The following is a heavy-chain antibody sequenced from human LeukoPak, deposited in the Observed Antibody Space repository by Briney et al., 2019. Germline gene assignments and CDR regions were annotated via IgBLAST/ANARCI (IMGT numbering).Heavy chain of an antibody. V-gene: IGHV3-74*01. CDR3: ARVLIAATGGDY. CDR1: GFTFGSHW. CDR2: INTDGSTT. Sequence: GGSLRLSCAASGFTFGSHWMHWVRQAPGKGLVWVSRINTDGSTTSYADSVKGRFTISRDNAKNTVYLQMNSLRADDTAVYYCARVLIAATGGDYWGQGTLVTVFS. J-gene: IGHJ4*02. D-gene: IGHD6-13*01.